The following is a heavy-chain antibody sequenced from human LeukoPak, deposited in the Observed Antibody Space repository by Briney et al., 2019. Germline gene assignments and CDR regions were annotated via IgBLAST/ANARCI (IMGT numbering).Heavy chain of an antibody. Sequence: GGSLRLSCTASGFAFSSYWMTWVRQAPGKGQEWVSSVSGSGRNTFYPDSVEGRFTISRDNSKNTVYLQMNSLRADDTAVYYCVKSRRVGANQRGLFDYWGQGTLVTVSP. J-gene: IGHJ4*02. D-gene: IGHD1-26*01. V-gene: IGHV3-23*01. CDR2: VSGSGRNT. CDR1: GFAFSSYW. CDR3: VKSRRVGANQRGLFDY.